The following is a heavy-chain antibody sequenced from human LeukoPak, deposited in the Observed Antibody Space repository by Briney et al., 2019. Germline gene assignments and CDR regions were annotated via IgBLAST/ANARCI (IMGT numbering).Heavy chain of an antibody. CDR2: ISAYSGNI. Sequence: ASVKVSCKASGYTFTSYGISWVRRAPGQGLEWMGWISAYSGNINYAQKLQGRVTMTTDTSTSTAYMELRSLRSDDTAVYYCARDYSSYYDSSGYYHWGQGTLVTVSS. D-gene: IGHD3-22*01. CDR3: ARDYSSYYDSSGYYH. V-gene: IGHV1-18*01. CDR1: GYTFTSYG. J-gene: IGHJ4*02.